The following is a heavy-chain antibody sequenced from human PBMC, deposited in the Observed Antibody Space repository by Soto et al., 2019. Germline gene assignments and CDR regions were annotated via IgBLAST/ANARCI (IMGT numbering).Heavy chain of an antibody. V-gene: IGHV1-18*01. CDR1: GYTFTSYG. J-gene: IGHJ5*02. Sequence: ASVKVSCKASGYTFTSYGISWVRPAPGQGLEWMGWISAYNGNTNYAQKLQGRVTMTTDTSTSTAYMELRSLRSDDTAVYYCARALEEQLGGPNWFDPWGQGTLVTVSS. D-gene: IGHD6-6*01. CDR3: ARALEEQLGGPNWFDP. CDR2: ISAYNGNT.